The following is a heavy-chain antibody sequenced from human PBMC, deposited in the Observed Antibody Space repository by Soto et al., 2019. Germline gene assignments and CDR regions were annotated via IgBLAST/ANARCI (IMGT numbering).Heavy chain of an antibody. Sequence: QVQLQESGPGLVRPSGTLSLTCAVSGASISSTTSGNWWSWVRQPPGKGLEWIGEIYHSGSTNYIPSLKRRVTMSVDKSKKQFYMNLRSVTAADTALYYCARMVGATLVDFWGQGTLVTVSS. J-gene: IGHJ4*02. V-gene: IGHV4-4*02. CDR1: GASISSTTSGNW. CDR2: IYHSGST. D-gene: IGHD1-26*01. CDR3: ARMVGATLVDF.